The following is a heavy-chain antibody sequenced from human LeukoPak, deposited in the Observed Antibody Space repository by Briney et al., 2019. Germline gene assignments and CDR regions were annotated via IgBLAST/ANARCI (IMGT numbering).Heavy chain of an antibody. D-gene: IGHD1-26*01. V-gene: IGHV1-18*01. Sequence: ASVKVSCKASGYTFTSYGISWVRQAPGQGLEWMGWISAYNGNTNYAQKHQGRVTMTTDTSTSTAYMELRSLRSDDTAVYYCARTPRSLVGATLWSRKANWFDPWGQGTLVTVSS. CDR1: GYTFTSYG. CDR2: ISAYNGNT. CDR3: ARTPRSLVGATLWSRKANWFDP. J-gene: IGHJ5*02.